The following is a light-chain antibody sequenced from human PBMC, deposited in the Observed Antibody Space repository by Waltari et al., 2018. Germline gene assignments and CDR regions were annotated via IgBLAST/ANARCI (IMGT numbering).Light chain of an antibody. CDR1: SPNIGADHE. CDR2: GNN. CDR3: QSFDTSLSDGVV. V-gene: IGLV1-40*02. Sequence: QSILTQPTSVSGDPGQRVTISRTGSSPNIGADHEVHWYQDFPGRGPKLLIYGNNHRPSGVPDRFSVSKSGTSASLTITGRQAEDEADYYCQSFDTSLSDGVVFGGGTKV. J-gene: IGLJ2*01.